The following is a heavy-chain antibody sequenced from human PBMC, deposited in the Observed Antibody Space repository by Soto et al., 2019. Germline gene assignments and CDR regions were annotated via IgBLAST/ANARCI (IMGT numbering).Heavy chain of an antibody. CDR2: IYWDDDK. CDR1: GFSLSTSGVG. J-gene: IGHJ4*02. V-gene: IGHV2-5*02. Sequence: GSGPTLVNPTQTLTLTCTFSGFSLSTSGVGVGWIRQPPGKALEWLALIYWDDDKRYSPSLKSRLTITKDTSKSQFSLKLNAVTAADTAVYYCATRPPGGAYFGVFDYWSQGTLVTVSS. D-gene: IGHD2-21*01. CDR3: ATRPPGGAYFGVFDY.